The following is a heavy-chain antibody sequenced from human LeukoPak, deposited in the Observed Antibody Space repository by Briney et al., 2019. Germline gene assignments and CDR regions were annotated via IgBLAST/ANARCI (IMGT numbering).Heavy chain of an antibody. CDR3: ARDGPQLGVQKRGAFDI. V-gene: IGHV4-30-4*01. CDR1: GGSISSGDYY. CDR2: IYYSGST. Sequence: SETLSLTCTVSGGSISSGDYYWSWIRQPPGKGLEWIGYIYYSGSTYYSPSLKSRVTISVDTSKNQFSLKLSSVTAADTAVYYCARDGPQLGVQKRGAFDIWGQGTMVTVSS. D-gene: IGHD7-27*01. J-gene: IGHJ3*02.